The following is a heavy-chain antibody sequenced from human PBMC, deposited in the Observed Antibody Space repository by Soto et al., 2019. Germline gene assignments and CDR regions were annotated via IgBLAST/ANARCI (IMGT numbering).Heavy chain of an antibody. CDR3: AKEVLTGDGFDS. CDR1: GFTFSNYA. Sequence: EVQLLESGGGLVQPGGSLRLSCAASGFTFSNYAMSWVRQAPGKGLEYVSSISNSGGNTYYGDSVKGRFTISRDNSNNMLYLQMNSLRADDTAVYYCAKEVLTGDGFDSWGQGTLVTVSS. V-gene: IGHV3-23*01. J-gene: IGHJ4*02. D-gene: IGHD7-27*01. CDR2: ISNSGGNT.